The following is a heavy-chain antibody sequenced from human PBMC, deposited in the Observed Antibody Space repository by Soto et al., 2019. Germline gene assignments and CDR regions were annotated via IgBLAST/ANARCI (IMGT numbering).Heavy chain of an antibody. V-gene: IGHV1-46*01. CDR3: AIHHPLAVAGKDWFDP. J-gene: IGHJ5*02. Sequence: ASVKVSCKASGYTFTSYYMHWVRQAPGQGLEWMGIINPSGGSTSYAQKFQGRVTMTRDTSTSTVYMELSSLRSEDTAVYYCAIHHPLAVAGKDWFDPWGQGTLVTVSS. CDR2: INPSGGST. D-gene: IGHD6-19*01. CDR1: GYTFTSYY.